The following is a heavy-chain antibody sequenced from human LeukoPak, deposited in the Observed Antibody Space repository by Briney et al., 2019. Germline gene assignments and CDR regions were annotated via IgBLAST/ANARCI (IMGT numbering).Heavy chain of an antibody. Sequence: GGSLRLSCAASGLSFSRYWMNWLRQATGKGLEWGANIKGDGNEKNYVDSVKGRFSISRDNARNSLYLQMDSLRAEDTAGYYCAKEGAYPIISYDSWGQGALVTVSS. CDR2: IKGDGNEK. D-gene: IGHD1-26*01. CDR3: AKEGAYPIISYDS. J-gene: IGHJ5*01. CDR1: GLSFSRYW. V-gene: IGHV3-7*01.